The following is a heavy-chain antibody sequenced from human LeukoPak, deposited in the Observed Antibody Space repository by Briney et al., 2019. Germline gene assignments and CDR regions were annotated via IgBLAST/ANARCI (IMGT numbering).Heavy chain of an antibody. CDR3: ASSSAAEIYCFDY. CDR2: IYYSGST. Sequence: PSETLSLTCTVSGGSISSYYWSWIRQPPGKGLEWIGYIYYSGSTNYNPSLKSRVTISVDTSKNQFSLKLSSVTAADTAVYYCASSSAAEIYCFDYWGQGTLVTVSS. D-gene: IGHD6-13*01. V-gene: IGHV4-59*08. J-gene: IGHJ4*02. CDR1: GGSISSYY.